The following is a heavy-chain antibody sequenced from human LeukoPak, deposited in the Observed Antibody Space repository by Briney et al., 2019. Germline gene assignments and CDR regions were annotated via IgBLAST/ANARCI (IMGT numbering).Heavy chain of an antibody. V-gene: IGHV1-2*02. J-gene: IGHJ4*02. CDR2: INPNSGGT. D-gene: IGHD3-3*01. CDR3: ARDIRPRVESFDY. CDR1: GYTFTGYY. Sequence: ASVKVSCKASGYTFTGYYMHWVRQAPGQGLEWMGWINPNSGGTNYAQKFQGRVTMTRDTSISTAYMELSRLRSDDTAVYYCARDIRPRVESFDYWGQGTLVTVSS.